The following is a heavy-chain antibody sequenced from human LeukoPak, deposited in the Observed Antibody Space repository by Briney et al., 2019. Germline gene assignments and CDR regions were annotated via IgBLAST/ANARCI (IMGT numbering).Heavy chain of an antibody. CDR1: GGTFSSYA. Sequence: SVEVSCTASGGTFSSYAISWVRQAPGQGLEWMGGIIPIFGTANYAQKFQGRVTITADESTSTAYMELSSLRSEDTAVYYCARDSSGWYRGFDPWGQGTLVTVSS. CDR3: ARDSSGWYRGFDP. CDR2: IIPIFGTA. V-gene: IGHV1-69*13. D-gene: IGHD6-19*01. J-gene: IGHJ5*02.